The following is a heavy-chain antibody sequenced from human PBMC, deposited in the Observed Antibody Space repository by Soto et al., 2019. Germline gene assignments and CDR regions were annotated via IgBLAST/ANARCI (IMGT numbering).Heavy chain of an antibody. V-gene: IGHV1-2*04. CDR2: INPNSGGT. D-gene: IGHD6-13*01. Sequence: HWIRQSPSRGLEWMGWINPNSGGTNYAQKFQGWVTMTRDTSISTAYMELSRLRSDDTAVYYCARDRGPYSSSWYVLDYWGQGTLVTVSS. J-gene: IGHJ4*02. CDR3: ARDRGPYSSSWYVLDY.